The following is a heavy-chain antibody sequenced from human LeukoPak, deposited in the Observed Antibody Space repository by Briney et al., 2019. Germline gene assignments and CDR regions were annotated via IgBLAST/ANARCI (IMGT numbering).Heavy chain of an antibody. CDR2: ISDSGGST. Sequence: GGSLRLSCAATGFTFSSYAMSWVRQAPGKGLEWVSTISDSGGSTYYADSAKGRFTISRDNSKNTLYLQMNSLRAEDTAMYYCAKDRVATVTTFNDYWGQGTLVTVSS. D-gene: IGHD4-17*01. J-gene: IGHJ4*02. CDR1: GFTFSSYA. CDR3: AKDRVATVTTFNDY. V-gene: IGHV3-23*01.